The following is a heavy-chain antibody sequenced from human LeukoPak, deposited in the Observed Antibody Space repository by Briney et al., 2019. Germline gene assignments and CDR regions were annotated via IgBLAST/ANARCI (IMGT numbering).Heavy chain of an antibody. Sequence: KPSETLSLTCTVSGGSISNYYWSWIRQPPGKELEWIGYIYHSGSTNYNPSLKSRVTISQDTSKNQFSLKLSSVTAADTAVYYCARNADDSSSYPYFDYWGQGTLVTVSS. V-gene: IGHV4-59*01. J-gene: IGHJ4*02. CDR1: GGSISNYY. D-gene: IGHD3-22*01. CDR2: IYHSGST. CDR3: ARNADDSSSYPYFDY.